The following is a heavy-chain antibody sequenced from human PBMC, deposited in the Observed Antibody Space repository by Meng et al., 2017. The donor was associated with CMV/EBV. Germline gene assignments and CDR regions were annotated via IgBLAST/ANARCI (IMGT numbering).Heavy chain of an antibody. CDR3: ASGVAGTSFDWFDP. D-gene: IGHD6-19*01. CDR1: GFTFSSYS. CDR2: ISSSSSTI. J-gene: IGHJ5*02. Sequence: GGSLRLSCAASGFTFSSYSMNWVRQAPGKGLEWVSYISSSSSTIYYADSVKGRFTISRDNAKNSLYLQMNSLRAEDTAVYYCASGVAGTSFDWFDPWGQGTLVTVSS. V-gene: IGHV3-48*04.